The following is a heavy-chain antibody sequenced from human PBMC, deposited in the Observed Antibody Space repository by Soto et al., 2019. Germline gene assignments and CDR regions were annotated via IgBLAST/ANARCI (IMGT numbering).Heavy chain of an antibody. CDR3: AKDIVRYTYGACDY. D-gene: IGHD2-21*01. CDR2: INPSGGST. CDR1: GYAGDSNY. V-gene: IGHV1-46*02. J-gene: IGHJ4*02. Sequence: CGYAGDSNYIYWVRQAPGQGLEWMGIINPSGGSTGYAQKFQGRVTMTRDTSTSTVYMELSSLRSEDTAVYYCAKDIVRYTYGACDYWGQRALVTVSA.